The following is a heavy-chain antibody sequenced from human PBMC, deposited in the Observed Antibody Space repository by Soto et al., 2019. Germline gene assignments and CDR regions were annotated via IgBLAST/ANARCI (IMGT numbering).Heavy chain of an antibody. CDR3: ARAGGMTYNWFDP. CDR1: GFTFSSYG. V-gene: IGHV3-33*01. D-gene: IGHD3-16*01. Sequence: QVQLVESGGGVVQPGRSLRLSCAASGFTFSSYGMHWVRQAPGKGLEWVAVIWYDGSNKYYADSVKGRFTISRDNSKNTLYLQMNSLRAEDTAVYYGARAGGMTYNWFDPWGQGTLVTVSS. J-gene: IGHJ5*02. CDR2: IWYDGSNK.